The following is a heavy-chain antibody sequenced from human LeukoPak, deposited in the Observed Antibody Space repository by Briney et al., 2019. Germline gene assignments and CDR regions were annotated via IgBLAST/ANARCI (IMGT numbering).Heavy chain of an antibody. V-gene: IGHV1-2*02. J-gene: IGHJ4*02. CDR1: GYTFTCYY. Sequence: ASVTVSCKASGYTFTCYYMHWVRHAPAPGHEWMGWINPNSGGTNYDKKFQGRVTMTRDTSISTAYMELSRLRYDDTAVYYRARDLPLWFGELFTNYWGQGTLVTVSS. CDR2: INPNSGGT. D-gene: IGHD3-10*01. CDR3: ARDLPLWFGELFTNY.